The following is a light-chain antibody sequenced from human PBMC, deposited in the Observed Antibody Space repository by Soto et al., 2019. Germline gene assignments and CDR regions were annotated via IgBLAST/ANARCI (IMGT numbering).Light chain of an antibody. V-gene: IGLV1-44*01. CDR3: ATRDDSLNGWV. CDR2: TNN. CDR1: SSNIGSHT. Sequence: QSVLTQPPSASGTPGQRVTISCSGGSSNIGSHTVSWYQQLPGTAPKLLMYTNNQRPSGVPDRLSGSKSGTSASLAISGLQSEDEADYYCATRDDSLNGWVFGGGTMLTVL. J-gene: IGLJ3*02.